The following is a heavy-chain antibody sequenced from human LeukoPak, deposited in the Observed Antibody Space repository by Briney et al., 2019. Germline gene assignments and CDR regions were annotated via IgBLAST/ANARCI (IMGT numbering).Heavy chain of an antibody. CDR3: ATSGVVARGDY. Sequence: SETLSLTCAVPGYSISRGYYWGWLRQPPGNGLQCLGSIFQSGSTYYNPSLKSRVTISVDTAKIQFSLKLSSVPATDTAVYYCATSGVVARGDYWGQGTLVTVSS. CDR2: IFQSGST. CDR1: GYSISRGYY. J-gene: IGHJ4*02. D-gene: IGHD5-12*01. V-gene: IGHV4-38-2*01.